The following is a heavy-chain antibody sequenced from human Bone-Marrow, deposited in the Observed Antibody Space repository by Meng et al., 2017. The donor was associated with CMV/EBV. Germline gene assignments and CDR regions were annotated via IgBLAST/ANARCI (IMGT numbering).Heavy chain of an antibody. D-gene: IGHD2-2*02. CDR2: IKSKADGGTT. CDR3: ATEGCSSSSCFTPNAFDV. J-gene: IGHJ3*01. V-gene: IGHV3-15*01. CDR1: GFSFTNAW. Sequence: GEFLKISCAASGFSFTNAWMSWVRQAPGKGLEWVVSIKSKADGGTTEYAAPVKGRFTITRDDSRKTVYLQMNSLRTEDTAVYYCATEGCSSSSCFTPNAFDVWGQGTMVTVSS.